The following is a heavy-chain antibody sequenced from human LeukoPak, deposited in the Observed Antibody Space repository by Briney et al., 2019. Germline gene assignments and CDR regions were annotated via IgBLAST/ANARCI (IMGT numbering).Heavy chain of an antibody. D-gene: IGHD3-22*01. CDR2: IYYSGST. CDR1: GGSVSSSTNY. J-gene: IGHJ5*02. CDR3: ARHYYDTSTHYGRRFYTWFDP. Sequence: SETLSLTCTVSGGSVSSSTNYWGWIRQPPGKGLEWIGSIYYSGSTNYNPSLKSRVTMSVDTSMNQFSLKVKSVTAADTAIYYCARHYYDTSTHYGRRFYTWFDPWGQGTLVTVYS. V-gene: IGHV4-39*07.